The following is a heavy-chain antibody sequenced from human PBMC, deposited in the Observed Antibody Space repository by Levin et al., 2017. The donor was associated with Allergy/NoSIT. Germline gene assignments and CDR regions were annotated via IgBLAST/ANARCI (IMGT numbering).Heavy chain of an antibody. V-gene: IGHV3-74*01. CDR1: GFTFSSYW. D-gene: IGHD2-15*01. CDR3: ARDFGLGYCSGGSCSSRSLGAFDI. J-gene: IGHJ3*02. Sequence: GESLKISCAASGFTFSSYWMHWVRQAPGKGLVWVSRINSDGSSTSYADSVKGRFTISRDNAKNTLYLQMNSLRAEDTAVYYCARDFGLGYCSGGSCSSRSLGAFDIWGQGTMVTVSS. CDR2: INSDGSST.